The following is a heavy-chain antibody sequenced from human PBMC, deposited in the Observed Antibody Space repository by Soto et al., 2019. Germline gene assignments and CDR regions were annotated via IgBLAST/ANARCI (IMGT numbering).Heavy chain of an antibody. CDR1: GSSFTSYC. CDR3: ARQPPRLRFLEWLPDYGMDV. CDR2: IYPGDSDT. D-gene: IGHD3-3*01. J-gene: IGHJ6*02. V-gene: IGHV5-51*01. Sequence: GESLKISCKGSGSSFTSYCIGWVRQMPGKGLEWMGIIYPGDSDTRYSPSFQGQVTISADKSISTAYLQWSSLKASDTAMYYCARQPPRLRFLEWLPDYGMDVWGQGTTVTVSS.